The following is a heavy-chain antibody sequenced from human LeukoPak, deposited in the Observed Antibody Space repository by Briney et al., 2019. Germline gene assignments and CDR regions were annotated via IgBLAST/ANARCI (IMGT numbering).Heavy chain of an antibody. CDR3: ARGSIAENWFDP. V-gene: IGHV3-30*04. CDR2: ISYDGSNK. Sequence: PGGSLRLSCAASGFTFSSYAMHWVRQAPGKGLEWVAVISYDGSNKYYADSVKGRFTISRDNSKNTLYLQMNSLRAEDTAVYYCARGSIAENWFDPWGQGTLVTVSS. CDR1: GFTFSSYA. J-gene: IGHJ5*02. D-gene: IGHD6-6*01.